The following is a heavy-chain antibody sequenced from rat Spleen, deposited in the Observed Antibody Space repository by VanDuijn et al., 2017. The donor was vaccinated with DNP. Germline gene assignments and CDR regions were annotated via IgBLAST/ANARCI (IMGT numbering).Heavy chain of an antibody. Sequence: EVQLVESGGGLVQPGRSLKLSCAASGFTFSDYGMAWVLQAPTKGLEWVASINTDGGNTYYPDSVKGRFTISRDNPKSTLSLQMNSLRSEDTATYYCARVGDLHDGGDGDVLDAWGQGTSVTVSS. V-gene: IGHV5S13*01. CDR3: ARVGDLHDGGDGDVLDA. D-gene: IGHD1-12*02. CDR1: GFTFSDYG. J-gene: IGHJ4*01. CDR2: INTDGGNT.